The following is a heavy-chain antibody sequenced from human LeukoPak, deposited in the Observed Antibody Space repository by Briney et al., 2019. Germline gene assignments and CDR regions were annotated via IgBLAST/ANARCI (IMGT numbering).Heavy chain of an antibody. J-gene: IGHJ5*02. V-gene: IGHV3-66*01. Sequence: GGSLRLSCAASGFTVSSNYMSWVRQAPGKGLEWVSVIYSGGSTYYADSVKGRFTISRDNSKNTLYLQMNSLRAEDTAVYYRARGAAAGRYGRNNWFDPWGQGTLVTVSS. D-gene: IGHD6-13*01. CDR3: ARGAAAGRYGRNNWFDP. CDR1: GFTVSSNY. CDR2: IYSGGST.